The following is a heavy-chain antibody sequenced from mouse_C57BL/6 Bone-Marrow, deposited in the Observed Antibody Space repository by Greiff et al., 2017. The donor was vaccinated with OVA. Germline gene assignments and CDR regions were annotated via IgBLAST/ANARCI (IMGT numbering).Heavy chain of an antibody. CDR1: GYTFTSYW. CDR2: IDPSDSYT. D-gene: IGHD1-1*01. CDR3: ARLYYGSSYAMDY. V-gene: IGHV1-59*01. Sequence: VQLQQPGVELVRPGTSVKLSCKASGYTFTSYWMHWVKQRPGQGLEWIGVIDPSDSYTNYNQKFKGKATLTVDTSSSTAYMQLSSLASEDSAVYYCARLYYGSSYAMDYWGQGTSVTVSS. J-gene: IGHJ4*01.